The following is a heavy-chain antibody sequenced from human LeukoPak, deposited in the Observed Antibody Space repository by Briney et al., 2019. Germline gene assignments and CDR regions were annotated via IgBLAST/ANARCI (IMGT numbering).Heavy chain of an antibody. J-gene: IGHJ4*02. CDR3: ARLPSRDGYNFPFDY. CDR2: IYYSGST. CDR1: GGSISSYY. Sequence: SETLSLTCTVSGGSISSYYWSWIRQPPGKGLEWIGYIYYSGSTNYNPSLKSRVTIPVDTSKNQFSLKLSSVTAADTAVYYCARLPSRDGYNFPFDYWGQGTLVTVSS. V-gene: IGHV4-59*01. D-gene: IGHD5-24*01.